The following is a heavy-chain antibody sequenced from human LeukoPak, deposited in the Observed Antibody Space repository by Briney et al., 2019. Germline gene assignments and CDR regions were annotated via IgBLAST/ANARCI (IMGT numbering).Heavy chain of an antibody. CDR3: AKSLVTGTNDY. CDR1: GFTVSTYA. D-gene: IGHD6-19*01. CDR2: ISGSGGST. J-gene: IGHJ4*02. Sequence: GGFLRLSCAASGFTVSTYAMSWVRQAPGKGLEWVSGISGSGGSTYYADSVKGRFTISRDKSKNTLFLQMNSLRAEDTAVYYCAKSLVTGTNDYWGQGTLVTVSS. V-gene: IGHV3-23*01.